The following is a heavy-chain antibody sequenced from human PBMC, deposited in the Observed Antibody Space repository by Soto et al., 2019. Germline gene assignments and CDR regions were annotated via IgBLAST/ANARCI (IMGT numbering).Heavy chain of an antibody. Sequence: QVLLVQSGTEVKQPGASVKVSCKDSGYTFNHYGFSWVRQAPGQGLESMGWISAYNGDTHNAQKFQGRVTRTTDTSTRTAYMELRSLNSEDTAVYYGARDPSNTSGGHAYCDYWGQGNLVAVSS. CDR3: ARDPSNTSGGHAYCDY. D-gene: IGHD6-19*01. V-gene: IGHV1-18*01. J-gene: IGHJ4*02. CDR2: ISAYNGDT. CDR1: GYTFNHYG.